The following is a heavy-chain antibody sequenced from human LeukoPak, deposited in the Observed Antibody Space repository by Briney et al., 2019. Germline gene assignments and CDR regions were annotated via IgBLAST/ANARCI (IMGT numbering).Heavy chain of an antibody. CDR1: GGSISSYY. V-gene: IGHV4-59*01. D-gene: IGHD1-1*01. CDR3: ARDFNWNEPYYFDY. Sequence: SETLSLTCTVSGGSISSYYWSWIRQPPGKGLEWIGYIYYSGSTNYNPSLKSRVTISVDTSKNQFSLKLSSVTAADTAVYYCARDFNWNEPYYFDYWGPGTLVTVSS. J-gene: IGHJ4*02. CDR2: IYYSGST.